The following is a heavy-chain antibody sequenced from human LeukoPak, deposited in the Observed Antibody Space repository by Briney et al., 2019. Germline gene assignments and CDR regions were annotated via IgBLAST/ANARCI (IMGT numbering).Heavy chain of an antibody. CDR2: IYTSGST. J-gene: IGHJ6*03. D-gene: IGHD1-14*01. CDR1: GGSINRYY. Sequence: PSETLSLTCTASGGSINRYYWSWIRQPAGKGLEWIGRIYTSGSTNYNPSLKSRVTMSVDTCKNQFSLKLSSVTAPDTAVYYCARKGGVHLLMTGTYYYYMDVWGKGTTVTVSS. CDR3: ARKGGVHLLMTGTYYYYMDV. V-gene: IGHV4-4*07.